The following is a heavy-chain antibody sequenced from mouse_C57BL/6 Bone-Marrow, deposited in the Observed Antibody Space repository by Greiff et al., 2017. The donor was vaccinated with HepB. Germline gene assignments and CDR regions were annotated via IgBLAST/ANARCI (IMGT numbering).Heavy chain of an antibody. V-gene: IGHV1-62-2*01. CDR2: FYPGSGSI. D-gene: IGHD1-1*01. Sequence: QVQLKESGAELVKPGASVKLSCKASGYTFTEYTIHWVKQRSGQGLEWIGWFYPGSGSIKYNEKFKDKATLTADKSSSTVYMELSRLTSEDSAVYFCARRITTVVAPYAMDYWGQGTSVTVSS. J-gene: IGHJ4*01. CDR1: GYTFTEYT. CDR3: ARRITTVVAPYAMDY.